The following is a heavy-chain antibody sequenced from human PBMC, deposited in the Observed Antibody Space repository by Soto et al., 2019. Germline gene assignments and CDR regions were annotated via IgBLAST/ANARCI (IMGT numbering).Heavy chain of an antibody. D-gene: IGHD7-27*01. V-gene: IGHV1-24*01. J-gene: IGHJ4*01. CDR1: GYTLTELS. Sequence: ASVKVSCKVSGYTLTELSMHWVRQAPGKGLEWMGGFDPEDGETIYAQKFQGRVTMTEDTSTDTAYMELSSLRSEDTAVYYCATGINWGSKGVFDYWGQEPWSPSPQ. CDR3: ATGINWGSKGVFDY. CDR2: FDPEDGET.